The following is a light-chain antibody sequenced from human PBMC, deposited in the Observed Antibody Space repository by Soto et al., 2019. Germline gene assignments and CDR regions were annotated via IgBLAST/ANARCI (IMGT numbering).Light chain of an antibody. CDR2: DVT. V-gene: IGLV2-14*03. Sequence: QSVLTQPASVSGFPGQSITISCTGSRSDVGGYNYVSWYQQHPAKAPKMIIYDVTSRPSGVSNRFSGSKSGNTASLTISGLQAEDEADYYCSSFTTVNTFVVFGRGIKLTVL. J-gene: IGLJ2*01. CDR1: RSDVGGYNY. CDR3: SSFTTVNTFVV.